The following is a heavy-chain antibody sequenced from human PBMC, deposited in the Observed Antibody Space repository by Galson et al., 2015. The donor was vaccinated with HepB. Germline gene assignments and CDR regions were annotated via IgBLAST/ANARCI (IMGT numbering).Heavy chain of an antibody. CDR2: IIPILGIA. D-gene: IGHD3-10*01. Sequence: SEKVSCKASGGTFSSYAVSWVRQAPGQGLEWMGRIIPILGIANYAQKFQGRVTITADKSTSTAYMELSSLRSEDTAVYYCAREMYYYGSGSYLKYYYYGMDVWGQGTTVTVSS. CDR1: GGTFSSYA. CDR3: AREMYYYGSGSYLKYYYYGMDV. V-gene: IGHV1-69*04. J-gene: IGHJ6*02.